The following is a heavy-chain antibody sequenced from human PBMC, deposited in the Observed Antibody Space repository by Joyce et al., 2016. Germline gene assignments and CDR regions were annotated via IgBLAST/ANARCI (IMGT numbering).Heavy chain of an antibody. CDR2: ISHDGSNK. CDR1: GFTFSSHG. Sequence: QVQLVESGGGVVQPGKSLRLSCAASGFTFSSHGMHWVRQAPGKGLEWWAVISHDGSNKDDADSVKGRFTISRDNSKNTLYLQMNRLRAEDTAVYYCARDYSNYFYYYMDFWGNGTTVTVSS. CDR3: ARDYSNYFYYYMDF. V-gene: IGHV3-30*03. D-gene: IGHD5-18*01. J-gene: IGHJ6*03.